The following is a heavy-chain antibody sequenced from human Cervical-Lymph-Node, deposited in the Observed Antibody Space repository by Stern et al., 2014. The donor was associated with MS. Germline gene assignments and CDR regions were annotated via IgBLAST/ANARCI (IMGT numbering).Heavy chain of an antibody. J-gene: IGHJ6*02. D-gene: IGHD5-12*01. CDR1: GYTFTTYF. CDR3: ARDAAGYSGYTNYYFYYGMDV. CDR2: VNARGGST. Sequence: QVQLVQSGAEVKKPGASVKVSCKASGYTFTTYFIHWVRQAPGQGLEWMGIVNARGGSTLFQGRLTMTRDTSTSTVYMELSSLRSDDTAVYYCARDAAGYSGYTNYYFYYGMDVWGQGTTVIVSS. V-gene: IGHV1-46*01.